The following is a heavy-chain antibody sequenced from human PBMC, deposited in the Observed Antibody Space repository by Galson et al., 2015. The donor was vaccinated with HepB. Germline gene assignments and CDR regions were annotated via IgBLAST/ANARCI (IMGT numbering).Heavy chain of an antibody. CDR2: IYPGDSDA. CDR1: GYTFTTYW. CDR3: ARRGYCSGGSYFSHAFDI. D-gene: IGHD2-15*01. Sequence: QSGAEVKKPGESLKISCKGSGYTFTTYWIAWVRQMPGKGLEWMGVIYPGDSDARYSPSFQGQVTISADKSISTAYLQWSSLRASDTAIYYCARRGYCSGGSYFSHAFDIWGQGTMVTVSS. V-gene: IGHV5-51*01. J-gene: IGHJ3*02.